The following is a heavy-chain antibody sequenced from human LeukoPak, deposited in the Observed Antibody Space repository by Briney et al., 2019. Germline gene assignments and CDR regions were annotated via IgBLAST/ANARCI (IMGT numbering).Heavy chain of an antibody. D-gene: IGHD7-27*01. Sequence: PGGSLRLSCAASGSSFSSYSMNWVRQAPGKGLEWVSSISPSSSYKYYAESVKGRFTVSRDNAKNSLYLQMNRLRAEGTAVYYCARDPGERCFDYWGQGTLVTVSS. CDR1: GSSFSSYS. J-gene: IGHJ4*02. CDR3: ARDPGERCFDY. CDR2: ISPSSSYK. V-gene: IGHV3-21*01.